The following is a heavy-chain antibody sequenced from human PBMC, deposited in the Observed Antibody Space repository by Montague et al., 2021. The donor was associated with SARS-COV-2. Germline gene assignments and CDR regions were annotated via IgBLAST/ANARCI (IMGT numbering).Heavy chain of an antibody. CDR3: ARESGNDFWSGYYTGDFDY. J-gene: IGHJ4*02. CDR2: ISSSGSII. D-gene: IGHD3-3*01. Sequence: SLRLSCAASGFTFSSYEMNWVRQAPGKGLEWVSYISSSGSIIYYADSVKGRFTISRDNAKNSLYLQMNSLRAEDTAVYYCARESGNDFWSGYYTGDFDYWGQGTLVTVSS. V-gene: IGHV3-48*03. CDR1: GFTFSSYE.